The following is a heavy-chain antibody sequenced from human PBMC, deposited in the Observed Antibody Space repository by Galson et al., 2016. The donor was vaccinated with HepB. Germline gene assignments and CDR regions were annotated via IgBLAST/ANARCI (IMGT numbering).Heavy chain of an antibody. J-gene: IGHJ4*02. D-gene: IGHD6-13*01. CDR2: ISYSGST. Sequence: QLSGKGLEWMGYISYSGSTNYNPSLKSRLNISVDTSKNQFSLKVSSVTAADTAVYYCVRSPGIAAAATYWGQGALVIVSS. V-gene: IGHV4-31*02. CDR3: VRSPGIAAAATY.